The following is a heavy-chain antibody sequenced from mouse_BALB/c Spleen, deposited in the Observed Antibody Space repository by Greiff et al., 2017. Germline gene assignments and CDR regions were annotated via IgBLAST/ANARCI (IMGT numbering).Heavy chain of an antibody. CDR2: IRNKANGYTT. V-gene: IGHV7-3*02. Sequence: EVKLMESGGGLVQPGGSLRLSCATSGFTFTDYYMSWVRQPPGKALEWLGFIRNKANGYTTEYSASVKGRFTISRDNSQSILYLQMNTLRAEDSATYYCARHWPFYAMDYWGQGTSVTVSS. D-gene: IGHD4-1*01. CDR3: ARHWPFYAMDY. J-gene: IGHJ4*01. CDR1: GFTFTDYY.